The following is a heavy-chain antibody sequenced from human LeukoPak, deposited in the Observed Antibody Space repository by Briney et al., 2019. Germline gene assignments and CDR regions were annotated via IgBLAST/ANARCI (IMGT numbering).Heavy chain of an antibody. V-gene: IGHV4-59*12. J-gene: IGHJ5*02. CDR2: IYYSGST. CDR3: ARRYYDSSGYFPFDP. Sequence: SETLSLTCTVSGGSISSYYWSWIRQPPGKGLEWIGYIYYSGSTNYNPSLKSRVTISVDTSKNQFSLKLSSVTAADTAVYYCARRYYDSSGYFPFDPWGQGTLVTVSS. D-gene: IGHD3-22*01. CDR1: GGSISSYY.